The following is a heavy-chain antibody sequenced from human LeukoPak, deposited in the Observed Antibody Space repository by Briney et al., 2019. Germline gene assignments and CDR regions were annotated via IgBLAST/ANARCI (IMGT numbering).Heavy chain of an antibody. Sequence: SETLSLTCTVSGGSISSYYWSWIRQPPGKGLEWIGYIYYTGSTNYNPSLESRVTISVDTSKNQFSLKLSSVTAADTAVYYCARDRSYNWFDPWGQGTLVTVSS. V-gene: IGHV4-59*01. J-gene: IGHJ5*02. CDR3: ARDRSYNWFDP. CDR1: GGSISSYY. D-gene: IGHD2-15*01. CDR2: IYYTGST.